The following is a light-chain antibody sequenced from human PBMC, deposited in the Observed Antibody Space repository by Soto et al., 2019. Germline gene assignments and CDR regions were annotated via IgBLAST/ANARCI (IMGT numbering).Light chain of an antibody. CDR3: QQYFDVPFT. CDR2: WAS. J-gene: IGKJ4*01. V-gene: IGKV4-1*01. CDR1: RSVLYKSNNKNH. Sequence: DIVMTQSPDSLAVSLGERATMNCKCSRSVLYKSNNKNHLAWYQQKPGQPPQLIIYWASNRESGVPERFSGSGSGTDFTLTISSLEAEDVAFYWCQQYFDVPFTFGGGTKVDIK.